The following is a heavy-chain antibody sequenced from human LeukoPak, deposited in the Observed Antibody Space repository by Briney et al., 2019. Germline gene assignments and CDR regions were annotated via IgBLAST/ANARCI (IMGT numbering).Heavy chain of an antibody. J-gene: IGHJ4*02. CDR3: ARNFASDSSLIDH. CDR2: IDTNTGNP. V-gene: IGHV7-4-1*02. CDR1: GYTFKNFV. D-gene: IGHD2-21*01. Sequence: ASVKVSCKTSGYTFKNFVMNWARHAPGQGLEWMGWIDTNTGNPTYVQRFTGRFVFSVDASVNTAYLQISSLKSEDTAVYYCARNFASDSSLIDHWGQGTLVTVSS.